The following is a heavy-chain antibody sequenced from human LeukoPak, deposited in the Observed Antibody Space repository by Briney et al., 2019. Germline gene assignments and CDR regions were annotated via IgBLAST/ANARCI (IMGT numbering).Heavy chain of an antibody. CDR1: GGSISSGGYY. V-gene: IGHV4-31*03. CDR3: ARGVDRYWFDP. Sequence: PSETLSLTCTVSGGSISSGGYYWSWIRQHPGKGLEWIGYIYYSGSTYYNPSLKSRVTISVDTSKNQFSLKLSSVTAGDTAVYYCARGVDRYWFDPWGQGTLVTVSS. J-gene: IGHJ5*02. D-gene: IGHD3-22*01. CDR2: IYYSGST.